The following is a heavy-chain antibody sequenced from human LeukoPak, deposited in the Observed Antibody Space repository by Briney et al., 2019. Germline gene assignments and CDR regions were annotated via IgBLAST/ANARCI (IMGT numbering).Heavy chain of an antibody. CDR3: ARVRDSSGHFDY. V-gene: IGHV1-46*01. Sequence: ASVKVSCKASGYTFTSYYIHWVRQAPGQGLEWMGIINPSVGGTAYAQKFQGRVTMTRDTSTSTVYMELSSLRSEDTAVYYCARVRDSSGHFDYWGQGTLVTVSS. D-gene: IGHD3-22*01. CDR2: INPSVGGT. J-gene: IGHJ4*02. CDR1: GYTFTSYY.